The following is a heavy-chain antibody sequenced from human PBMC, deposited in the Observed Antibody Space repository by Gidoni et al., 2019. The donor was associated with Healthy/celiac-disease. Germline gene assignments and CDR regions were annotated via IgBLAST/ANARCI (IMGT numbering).Heavy chain of an antibody. CDR2: ISSSSSYI. CDR3: ARSWYYYDSSGYYYDFDY. J-gene: IGHJ4*02. D-gene: IGHD3-22*01. Sequence: EVQLVESGGGLVKPGGSLRLSCAASGFTFSSYCMNWVRQAPGKGLEWVSSISSSSSYIYYADSVKGRFTISRDNAKNSLYLQMNSLRAEDTAVYYCARSWYYYDSSGYYYDFDYWGQGTLVTVSS. V-gene: IGHV3-21*01. CDR1: GFTFSSYC.